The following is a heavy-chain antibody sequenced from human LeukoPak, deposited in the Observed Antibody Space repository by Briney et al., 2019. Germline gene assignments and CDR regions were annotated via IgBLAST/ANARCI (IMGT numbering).Heavy chain of an antibody. CDR2: IYYSGST. Sequence: SETLPLTCTVYGGSFSGYYWSWIRQPPGKGLEWIGYIYYSGSTYYNPSLKSRVTISVDTSKNQFSLKLSSVTAADTAVYYCARVTFIVVPATVNWFDPWGQGTLVTVSS. CDR1: GGSFSGYY. J-gene: IGHJ5*02. D-gene: IGHD3-22*01. V-gene: IGHV4-59*12. CDR3: ARVTFIVVPATVNWFDP.